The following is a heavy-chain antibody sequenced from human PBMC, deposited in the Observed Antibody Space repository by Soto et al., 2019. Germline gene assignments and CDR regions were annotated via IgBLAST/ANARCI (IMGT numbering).Heavy chain of an antibody. CDR1: GYTFTGYY. J-gene: IGHJ6*04. D-gene: IGHD1-26*01. V-gene: IGHV1-2*02. CDR3: AKGGAIVAAGTRVYLYNAMEG. CDR2: LNPNSGDT. Sequence: ASVKVSCKASGYTFTGYYVHWVRQAPGQGLEWMGWLNPNSGDTYLAQRFQGRVTMNRDTSIGTAYMELRGLTSDDTAEYYCAKGGAIVAAGTRVYLYNAMEGLGKGTTVTVSS.